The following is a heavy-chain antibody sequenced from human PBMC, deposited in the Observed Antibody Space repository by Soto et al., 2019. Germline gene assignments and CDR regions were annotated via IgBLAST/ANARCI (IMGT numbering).Heavy chain of an antibody. D-gene: IGHD4-17*01. CDR2: IHHGGSS. CDR3: ARNDYGDDSVVD. V-gene: IGHV4-38-2*01. CDR1: GSSIGSSYY. Sequence: PSETLSLTCAVSGSSIGSSYYWGWIRQPPGKGLEWIGTIHHGGSSFYNPSLKSRVTMSVDTSKNQFSLKLRSVTAADTAVYFCARNDYGDDSVVDWGQGTLVTVS. J-gene: IGHJ4*02.